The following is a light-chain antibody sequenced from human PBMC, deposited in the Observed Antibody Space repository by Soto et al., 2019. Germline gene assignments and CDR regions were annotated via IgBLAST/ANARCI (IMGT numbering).Light chain of an antibody. V-gene: IGLV2-14*03. CDR2: DVS. CDR3: SSYTRRSTLLYV. J-gene: IGLJ1*01. Sequence: QSVLTQPASVSGSPGQSITISCTGTSSDVGGYNYVSWYQQHPGKAPKLMIYDVSNRPSEVSNRFSGSKSGNTASLTISGLQAEDEADYYFSSYTRRSTLLYVCGTGTKLTVL. CDR1: SSDVGGYNY.